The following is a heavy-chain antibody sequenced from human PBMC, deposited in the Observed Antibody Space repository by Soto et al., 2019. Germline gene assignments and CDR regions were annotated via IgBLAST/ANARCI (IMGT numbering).Heavy chain of an antibody. D-gene: IGHD1-1*01. J-gene: IGHJ3*01. CDR3: ETWHEREHAYDV. CDR1: GFTISGKKY. CDR2: LYDLDGS. V-gene: IGHV3-53*01. Sequence: DVQLVESGGGLIQPGESLRLSCAAFGFTISGKKYVAWVRQAPGKGLEWVSALYDLDGSFYAASVKGRFTTSSDSSKTTVYLQMNDLRPDDTAVYYCETWHEREHAYDVWGQGKTVTVSS.